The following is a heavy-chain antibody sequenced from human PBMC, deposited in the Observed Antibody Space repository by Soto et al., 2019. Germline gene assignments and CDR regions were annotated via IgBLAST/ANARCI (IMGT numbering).Heavy chain of an antibody. V-gene: IGHV3-21*05. J-gene: IGHJ4*02. CDR1: GFTFSRHI. CDR3: ARGVAYYDFWSGYSLDY. CDR2: INSGGSSI. D-gene: IGHD3-3*01. Sequence: GGSLRLSCAASGFTFSRHIMHWVRQTPGKGLEWISFINSGGSSIKYADSVKGRFTISRDNSKNTLYLQMNSLRAEDTAVYYCARGVAYYDFWSGYSLDYWGQGTLVTVSS.